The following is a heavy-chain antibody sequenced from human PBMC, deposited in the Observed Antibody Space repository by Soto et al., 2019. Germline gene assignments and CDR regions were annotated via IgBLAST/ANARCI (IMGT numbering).Heavy chain of an antibody. D-gene: IGHD1-26*01. V-gene: IGHV3-11*01. Sequence: GGSLRLSCAASGFTFSDRYMSWIRQAPGKGLEWVCYIASSGSTTHCADSLRGRFTISRDNAENSLYLQMNSLRVEDTAVYFCAVYSGNYYGSFDCWGQGTLVTVSS. CDR1: GFTFSDRY. J-gene: IGHJ4*02. CDR3: AVYSGNYYGSFDC. CDR2: IASSGSTT.